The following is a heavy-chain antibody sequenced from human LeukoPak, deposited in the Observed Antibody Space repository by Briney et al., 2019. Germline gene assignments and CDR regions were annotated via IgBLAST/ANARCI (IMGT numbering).Heavy chain of an antibody. Sequence: SETLSLTCTVSGGSISSGSYYWSWIRQPPGKGLEWIGYIYYSGSTSYNPSLKSRVTISVDTSKNHFSLKLSSVTAADTAVYYCARYSGSYPHDAFDIWGQGTMVTVSS. J-gene: IGHJ3*02. V-gene: IGHV4-61*03. CDR2: IYYSGST. D-gene: IGHD1-26*01. CDR1: GGSISSGSYY. CDR3: ARYSGSYPHDAFDI.